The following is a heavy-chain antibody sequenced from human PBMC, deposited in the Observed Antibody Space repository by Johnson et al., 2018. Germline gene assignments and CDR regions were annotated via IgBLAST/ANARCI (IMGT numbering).Heavy chain of an antibody. CDR2: IKQDGREK. V-gene: IGHV3-7*01. Sequence: VQLVQSGGGLVKPGGSLRLSCAASGFTFSSYWMSWVRQAPGKGLEWVANIKQDGREKYYVESVKGRFTISRDKAKNSLYLQMNSRRAEETAVYDCAKEGVMEWEYYGPFQYWGPGTLVTVSS. J-gene: IGHJ1*01. CDR3: AKEGVMEWEYYGPFQY. CDR1: GFTFSSYW. D-gene: IGHD1-26*01.